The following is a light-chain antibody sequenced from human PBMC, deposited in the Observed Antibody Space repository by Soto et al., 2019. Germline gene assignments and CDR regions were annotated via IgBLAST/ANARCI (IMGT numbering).Light chain of an antibody. V-gene: IGKV3-20*01. CDR3: QQYGSSPQT. J-gene: IGKJ1*01. CDR1: QSVISNY. Sequence: VLTQSPGTLSLSPGDSATLSCRASQSVISNYLAWYQQEPGQAPRLLIYGASSRATGIPDRFSGSGSGTDFTLTISRLEPEDFAVYYCQQYGSSPQTFGQGTKVDIK. CDR2: GAS.